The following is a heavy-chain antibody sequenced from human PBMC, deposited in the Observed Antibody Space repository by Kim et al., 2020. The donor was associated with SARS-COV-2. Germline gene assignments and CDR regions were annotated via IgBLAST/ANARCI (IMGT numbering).Heavy chain of an antibody. CDR3: AGDRRYGSGSYYNHFDY. D-gene: IGHD3-10*01. J-gene: IGHJ4*02. V-gene: IGHV1-69*13. CDR1: GGTFSSYA. Sequence: SVKVSCKASGGTFSSYAISWVRQAPGQGLEWMGGIIPIFGTANYAQKFQGRVTITADESTSTAYMELSSLRSEDTAVYYCAGDRRYGSGSYYNHFDYWGQGTLVTVSS. CDR2: IIPIFGTA.